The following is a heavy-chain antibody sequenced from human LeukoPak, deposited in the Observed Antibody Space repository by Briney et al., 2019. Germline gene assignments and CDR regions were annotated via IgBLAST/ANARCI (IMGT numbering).Heavy chain of an antibody. D-gene: IGHD6-19*01. J-gene: IGHJ4*02. Sequence: GGSLRLSCAAFGFTFSTYVMSWVRQAPGKGLEWVSSISGSDGGTYYADSVRGRFTISRDNSRNTLYLQLNSLRAEDTAVYSCAKGAEQWLVTGGFESWGQGTLVTVS. CDR3: AKGAEQWLVTGGFES. CDR1: GFTFSTYV. V-gene: IGHV3-23*01. CDR2: ISGSDGGT.